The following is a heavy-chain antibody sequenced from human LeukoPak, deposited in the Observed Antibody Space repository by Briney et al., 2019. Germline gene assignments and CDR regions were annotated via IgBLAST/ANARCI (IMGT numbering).Heavy chain of an antibody. CDR3: ARDLSAYDSSGYYLNWFDP. CDR1: GGSISSHY. D-gene: IGHD3-22*01. V-gene: IGHV4-59*11. CDR2: IYYSGST. Sequence: PSETLSLTCTVSGGSISSHYWSWVRQPPGKGLGWVGYIYYSGSTNYNPSLKSRVTISVDTSKNQFSLKLSSVTAADTAVYYCARDLSAYDSSGYYLNWFDPWGQGTLVTVSS. J-gene: IGHJ5*02.